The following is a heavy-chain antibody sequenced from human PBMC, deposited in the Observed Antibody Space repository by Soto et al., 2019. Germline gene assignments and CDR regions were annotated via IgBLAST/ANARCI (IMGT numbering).Heavy chain of an antibody. D-gene: IGHD3-10*01. V-gene: IGHV1-18*01. J-gene: IGHJ4*02. Sequence: QVQLVQSGAEVKKPGASVKVSCKASGYTFTNYGISWVRQAPGQGLEWMGWISHWGKTNYAQKLQGRVTMTTDTSASIAFMELRSLRSDDTAMYFCARDLDGSGSYYTDYWGQGTLVTVSS. CDR1: GYTFTNYG. CDR2: ISHWGKT. CDR3: ARDLDGSGSYYTDY.